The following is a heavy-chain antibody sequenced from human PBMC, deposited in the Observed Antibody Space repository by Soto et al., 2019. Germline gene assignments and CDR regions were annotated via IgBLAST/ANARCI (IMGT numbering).Heavy chain of an antibody. Sequence: SETLSLTCSVSGGSVTSASYYRSWIRQSPGKGLECIGYVFQGANTNYNPSLKGRVTISVDTSRNQFSLDLTSVTAADTAVYYCATALGPTTGIDYWGQGTLVTVSS. CDR2: VFQGANT. D-gene: IGHD2-8*02. J-gene: IGHJ4*02. CDR3: ATALGPTTGIDY. CDR1: GGSVTSASYY. V-gene: IGHV4-61*01.